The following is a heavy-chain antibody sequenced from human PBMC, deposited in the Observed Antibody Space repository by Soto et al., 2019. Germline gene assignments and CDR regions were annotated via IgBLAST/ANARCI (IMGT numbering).Heavy chain of an antibody. CDR3: AHRLGPKYASSPHFDS. Sequence: SGPTLVNPTQTLTLTCTLSGFSLSTSGVGVGWIRQPPGKALEWVALIYWDDAKRYSPSLKNRLTITKDTSKNQVVLTMTNMDPVDTATYYCAHRLGPKYASSPHFDSWGQGTLVTVSS. CDR1: GFSLSTSGVG. D-gene: IGHD6-13*01. CDR2: IYWDDAK. V-gene: IGHV2-5*02. J-gene: IGHJ4*02.